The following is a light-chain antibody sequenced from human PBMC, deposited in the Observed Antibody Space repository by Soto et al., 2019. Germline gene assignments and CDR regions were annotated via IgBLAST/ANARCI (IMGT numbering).Light chain of an antibody. J-gene: IGLJ1*01. CDR3: TSYTSSSTYV. CDR1: RSDVGGYNY. CDR2: EVS. Sequence: QSALTQPASVSGSPGQSITITCTGTRSDVGGYNYVSWYQHHPGKAPKLMIFEVSNRPSGVSHRFSGSKSGNTASLTISGLQAEDEADYYCTSYTSSSTYVFGTGTKVTVL. V-gene: IGLV2-14*01.